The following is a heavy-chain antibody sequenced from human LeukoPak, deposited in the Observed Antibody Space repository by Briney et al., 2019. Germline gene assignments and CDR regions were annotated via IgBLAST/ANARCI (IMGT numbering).Heavy chain of an antibody. J-gene: IGHJ3*02. CDR3: ARDQGISSYDAFDI. Sequence: SVTVSFNASGHTGTAYFIHWLRQAPAPGLEWMGWINPNSGGTNYAQKFQGRVTMTRDTSISTAYMELSRLTSDDTAVYYCARDQGISSYDAFDIWGQGTMVTVSS. D-gene: IGHD6-6*01. CDR2: INPNSGGT. V-gene: IGHV1-2*02. CDR1: GHTGTAYF.